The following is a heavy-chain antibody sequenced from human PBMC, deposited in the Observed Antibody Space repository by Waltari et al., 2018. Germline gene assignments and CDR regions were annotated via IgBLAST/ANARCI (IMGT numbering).Heavy chain of an antibody. CDR2: ISAYNGNT. CDR3: ARDFSRERYCSGGSCAIDY. J-gene: IGHJ4*02. CDR1: GYPFISYG. V-gene: IGHV1-18*04. Sequence: QVQLVQSGAEVKKPGASVKVSCQVSGYPFISYGLRWVRQAPGQALEWMGWISAYNGNTKYAQKLQGRVTMTTDASTSTAYMELRSLRSDDTAVYYCARDFSRERYCSGGSCAIDYWGQGTLVTVSS. D-gene: IGHD2-15*01.